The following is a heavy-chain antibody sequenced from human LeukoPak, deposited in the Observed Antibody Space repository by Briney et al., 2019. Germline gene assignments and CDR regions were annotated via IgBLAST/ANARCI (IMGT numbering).Heavy chain of an antibody. V-gene: IGHV4-59*01. CDR1: GGSISSYY. J-gene: IGHJ4*02. Sequence: PSETLSLTCTLPGGSISSYYWSWIRQPPRKGLEWIGYMYYSGSRSTNYDLSLKSRVTISVDTSKNQLSLKLSSVTAAGTAVYYCAWLVAATGNFDYWGQGTLVTVSS. CDR3: AWLVAATGNFDY. D-gene: IGHD6-13*01. CDR2: MYYSGSRST.